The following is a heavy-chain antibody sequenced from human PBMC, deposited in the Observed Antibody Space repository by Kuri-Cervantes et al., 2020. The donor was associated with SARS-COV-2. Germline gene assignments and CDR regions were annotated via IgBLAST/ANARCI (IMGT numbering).Heavy chain of an antibody. V-gene: IGHV4-39*07. Sequence: SETLSLTCSVSGDSITNNNYYWGWIRQPPGKGLEWIGEINHNGSTNYNPSLKSRVTISVDTSKNQFSLKLSSVTAADTAVYYCARAYSNYVFGYYYYGMDVWGQGTTVTVSS. D-gene: IGHD4-11*01. CDR2: INHNGST. CDR1: GDSITNNNYY. J-gene: IGHJ6*02. CDR3: ARAYSNYVFGYYYYGMDV.